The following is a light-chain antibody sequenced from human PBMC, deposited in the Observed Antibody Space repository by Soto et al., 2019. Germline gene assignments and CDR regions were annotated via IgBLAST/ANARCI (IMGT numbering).Light chain of an antibody. CDR3: CSYAGSYIYV. CDR2: DVS. Sequence: QSALTQPRSVSGSPGQSVTISCTGTSSDVGGYNYVSWYQQHPGKAPKLMIYDVSKRPSGVPDRFSGSKSGNMASLTISGLQAEDEADYYCCSYAGSYIYVFGTGTKVTVL. V-gene: IGLV2-11*01. J-gene: IGLJ1*01. CDR1: SSDVGGYNY.